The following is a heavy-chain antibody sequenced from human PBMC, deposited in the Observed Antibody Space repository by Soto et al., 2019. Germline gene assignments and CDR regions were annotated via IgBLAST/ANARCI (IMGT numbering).Heavy chain of an antibody. V-gene: IGHV4-4*02. J-gene: IGHJ4*02. CDR1: GGSISTSNW. D-gene: IGHD6-13*01. CDR3: ARARATIAAAAIFDC. Sequence: LSLTCAVSGGSISTSNWWSWVRQPPGKGLEWIGEVYRTGSTNYNPSLESRVIVSVDKSKNQFSLKLTSVTAADTAVYYCARARATIAAAAIFDCWGQGTLVTVSS. CDR2: VYRTGST.